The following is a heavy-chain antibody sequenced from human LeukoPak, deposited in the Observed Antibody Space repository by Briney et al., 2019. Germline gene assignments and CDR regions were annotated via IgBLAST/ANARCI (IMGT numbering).Heavy chain of an antibody. CDR1: GGSISSYY. Sequence: SETLSLTCTVSGGSISSYYWSWIRQPPGKGLEWIGYIYYSGSTNYNPSLKSRVTISVDTSKNQFSLKLSSVTAADTAVYYCARHSRYSSGWYGLVYWGQGTLVTVSS. J-gene: IGHJ4*02. CDR2: IYYSGST. CDR3: ARHSRYSSGWYGLVY. D-gene: IGHD6-19*01. V-gene: IGHV4-59*08.